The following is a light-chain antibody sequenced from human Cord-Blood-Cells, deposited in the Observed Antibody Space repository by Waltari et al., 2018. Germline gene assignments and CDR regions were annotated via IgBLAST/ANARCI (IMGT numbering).Light chain of an antibody. J-gene: IGLJ2*01. Sequence: QSALTQPASVSGSPGQSITISCTGTSSDVGSYNLVSWYQQHPGKAPKLMIYEGSKRPPGVSNRVPGSKSGNTASLTVSGRQAEDEADYYCCSYAGSSTYVVFGGGTKLTVL. CDR1: SSDVGSYNL. CDR2: EGS. V-gene: IGLV2-23*01. CDR3: CSYAGSSTYVV.